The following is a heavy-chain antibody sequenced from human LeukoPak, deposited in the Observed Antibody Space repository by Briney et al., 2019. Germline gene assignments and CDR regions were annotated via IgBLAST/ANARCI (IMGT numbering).Heavy chain of an antibody. D-gene: IGHD4-11*01. CDR2: INRDETST. CDR3: ARERNSAGSHLDY. CDR1: GFTFSSYW. J-gene: IGHJ4*02. V-gene: IGHV3-74*01. Sequence: PGGSLRLSCVASGFTFSSYWMHWVRQVPGKGLVWVSRINRDETSTTYADSVKGRFTISRDNAKNTLYLHMNSLRAEDTAVYYCARERNSAGSHLDYWGQGTLVTVSS.